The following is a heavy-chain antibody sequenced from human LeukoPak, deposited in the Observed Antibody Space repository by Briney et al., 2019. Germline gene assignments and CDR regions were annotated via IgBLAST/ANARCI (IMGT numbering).Heavy chain of an antibody. V-gene: IGHV4-34*01. J-gene: IGHJ3*02. Sequence: SETLSLTCAVYGGSFSRYYWSWIHQPPGKGLEWIGGINHSGSTNYNPSLKSRVTISVDTSKNQFSLQLSSVTAADTAVYYCARGGNRGRGVSAMAPNTIAFDIWRQATMVTVSS. CDR1: GGSFSRYY. D-gene: IGHD5-18*01. CDR3: ARGGNRGRGVSAMAPNTIAFDI. CDR2: INHSGST.